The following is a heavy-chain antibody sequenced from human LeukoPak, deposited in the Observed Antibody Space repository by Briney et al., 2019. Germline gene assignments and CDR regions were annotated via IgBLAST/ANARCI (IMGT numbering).Heavy chain of an antibody. D-gene: IGHD4-17*01. Sequence: GGSLRLSCAASGFTFSSYAMSWVRQAPGKGLEWVSAITGSGDSIFYADSVKGRFTISRDNSKNTLYLQMNTLRAEDRAVYYCAKVPHDFGDSYFDYWGQGTLVTVSS. CDR2: ITGSGDSI. CDR1: GFTFSSYA. CDR3: AKVPHDFGDSYFDY. V-gene: IGHV3-23*01. J-gene: IGHJ4*02.